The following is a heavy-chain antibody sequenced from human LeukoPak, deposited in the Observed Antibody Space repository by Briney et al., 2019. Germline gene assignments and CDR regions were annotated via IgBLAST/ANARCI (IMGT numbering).Heavy chain of an antibody. V-gene: IGHV3-13*01. CDR3: AKGVKQIVVVTAQHYLDY. Sequence: GGSLRLSCAASGFTFSNYDMHWVRQATGKGLEWVSGIGTAGDIYYPGSVKGRFTISRENAKNSLYLQMNSLRAGDTAVYYCAKGVKQIVVVTAQHYLDYWGQGTLVTVSS. CDR2: IGTAGDI. J-gene: IGHJ4*02. CDR1: GFTFSNYD. D-gene: IGHD2-21*02.